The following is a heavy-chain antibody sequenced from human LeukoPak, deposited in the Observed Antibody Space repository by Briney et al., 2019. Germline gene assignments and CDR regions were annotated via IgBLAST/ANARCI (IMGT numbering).Heavy chain of an antibody. Sequence: PGGSLRLSCAASGFTFSSYEMNWVRQAPGKGLEWVSYISSSGSTIYYADSVKGRFTISRDNAKNTLYLQMNSLRAEDTAVYFCAKLLGAAGSDNWGQGTLVTVSS. CDR2: ISSSGSTI. J-gene: IGHJ4*02. D-gene: IGHD6-13*01. CDR1: GFTFSSYE. CDR3: AKLLGAAGSDN. V-gene: IGHV3-48*03.